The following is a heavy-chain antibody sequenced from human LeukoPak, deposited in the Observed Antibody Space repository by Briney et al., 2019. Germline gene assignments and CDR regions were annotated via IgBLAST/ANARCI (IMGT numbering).Heavy chain of an antibody. D-gene: IGHD4-17*01. CDR1: GFTFSSYS. CDR3: ARDYGDYEPGRHHYYYYYMDV. J-gene: IGHJ6*03. V-gene: IGHV3-21*01. CDR2: ISSSSSYI. Sequence: GVLRLSCAASGFTFSSYSMNWVRQTPGKGLEWVSSISSSSSYIFYADSVKGRFTMSRDNAKKSLFLQMNSLRAEDTAVYYCARDYGDYEPGRHHYYYYYMDVWGKGTTVTVSS.